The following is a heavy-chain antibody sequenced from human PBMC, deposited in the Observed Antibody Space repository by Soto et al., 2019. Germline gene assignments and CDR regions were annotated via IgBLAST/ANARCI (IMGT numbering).Heavy chain of an antibody. CDR2: MGGANGDT. V-gene: IGHV3-23*01. Sequence: EVQMLESGGGLVQPGGSLRLSCAASGFIFSDYAMSWVRQAPGKGLEWVAGMGGANGDTYYTESVRGRFAISRDNSKSTLFLQLSSLRDEDTAVYFCARTTDSGSYWTFDYWGQGTLVTVSS. CDR3: ARTTDSGSYWTFDY. J-gene: IGHJ4*02. D-gene: IGHD1-26*01. CDR1: GFIFSDYA.